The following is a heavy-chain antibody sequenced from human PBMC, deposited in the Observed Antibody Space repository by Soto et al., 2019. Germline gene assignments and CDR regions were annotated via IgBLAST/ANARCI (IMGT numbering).Heavy chain of an antibody. CDR1: GGTFSSYT. CDR3: ASLELYDSGSYGRNWFDP. CDR2: IIPILGIA. Sequence: QVQLVQSGAEVKKPGSSVKVSCKASGGTFSSYTISWVRQAPGQGLEWMGRIIPILGIANYAQKFQGRVPITADKSTSTAYRGLSSLRSEDPAVYYCASLELYDSGSYGRNWFDPCCQGTLVTVSS. J-gene: IGHJ5*02. D-gene: IGHD3-10*01. V-gene: IGHV1-69*02.